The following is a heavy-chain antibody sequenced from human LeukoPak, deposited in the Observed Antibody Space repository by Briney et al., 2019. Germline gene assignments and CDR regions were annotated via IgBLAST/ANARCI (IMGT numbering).Heavy chain of an antibody. CDR2: IKQDGSEK. CDR1: GFTFSSYW. CDR3: ARDKVVVVPAAMQYYYYYYMDV. Sequence: PGGSLSLSCAASGFTFSSYWMSWVRQAPGKGLEWVANIKQDGSEKYYVDSVKGRFTISRDNAKNSLYLQMNSLRAEDTAVYYCARDKVVVVPAAMQYYYYYYMDVWGKGTTVTVSS. V-gene: IGHV3-7*01. D-gene: IGHD2-2*01. J-gene: IGHJ6*03.